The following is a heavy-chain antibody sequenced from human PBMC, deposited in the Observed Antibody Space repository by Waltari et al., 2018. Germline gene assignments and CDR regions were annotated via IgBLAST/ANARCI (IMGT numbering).Heavy chain of an antibody. J-gene: IGHJ4*02. CDR2: IIPIFVTA. D-gene: IGHD3-9*01. CDR3: ARERGSYDILTGYFDY. Sequence: QVQLVQSGAEVKKPGSSVKVSCKASGGTFSSYAISWVRQAPGQGLEWMGRIIPIFVTANYAQKFQGRVTITADKSTSTAYMELSSLRSEDTAVYYCARERGSYDILTGYFDYWGQGTLVTVSS. CDR1: GGTFSSYA. V-gene: IGHV1-69*13.